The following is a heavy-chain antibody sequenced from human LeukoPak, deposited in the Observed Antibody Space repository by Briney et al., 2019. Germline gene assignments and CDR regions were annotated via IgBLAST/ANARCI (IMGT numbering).Heavy chain of an antibody. Sequence: SETLSLTCTVSGGSISSYYWSWIRQPPGKRLEWIGYIYYSGSTNYNPSLKSRVTISVDTSKNQFSLKLSSVTAADTAVYYCARGIAAAGFNWFDPWGQGTLVTVSS. CDR2: IYYSGST. V-gene: IGHV4-59*01. J-gene: IGHJ5*02. CDR1: GGSISSYY. D-gene: IGHD6-13*01. CDR3: ARGIAAAGFNWFDP.